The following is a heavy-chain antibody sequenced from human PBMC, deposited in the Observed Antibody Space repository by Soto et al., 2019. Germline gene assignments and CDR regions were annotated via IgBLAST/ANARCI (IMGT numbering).Heavy chain of an antibody. CDR3: ARVVSRGDYSGMDV. Sequence: ASVKVSCKASGGTFSSYAISWVRQAPGQGLEWMGGIIPIFGTANYAQKFQGRVTITADESTSTAYMELSSLRSEDTAVYYCARVVSRGDYSGMDVWGQGTTVTVSS. V-gene: IGHV1-69*13. CDR2: IIPIFGTA. J-gene: IGHJ6*02. CDR1: GGTFSSYA.